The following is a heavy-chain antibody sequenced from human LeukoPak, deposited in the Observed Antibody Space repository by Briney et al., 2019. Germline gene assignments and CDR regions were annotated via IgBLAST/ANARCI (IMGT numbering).Heavy chain of an antibody. D-gene: IGHD2-2*01. V-gene: IGHV3-74*01. Sequence: GGSLRLSCAASGFTFSSYWMHWVRQAPGKGLVWVARINSDGSSTSYADSVKGRFTISRDNAKNTLYLQMNSLRAEDTAVYYCARALLDLGYCSSTSCPSDAFDIWGQGTMVTVSS. J-gene: IGHJ3*02. CDR3: ARALLDLGYCSSTSCPSDAFDI. CDR1: GFTFSSYW. CDR2: INSDGSST.